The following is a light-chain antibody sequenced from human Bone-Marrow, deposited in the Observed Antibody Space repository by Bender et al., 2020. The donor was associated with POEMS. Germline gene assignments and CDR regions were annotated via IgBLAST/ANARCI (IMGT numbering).Light chain of an antibody. V-gene: IGLV1-44*01. CDR2: SSH. CDR1: SSNIVAHA. J-gene: IGLJ3*02. CDR3: AVWDDSLNGWV. Sequence: QSVLTQPPSASGTPGQRVTIPCSGGSSNIVAHAVNWYQHLPPATPKLRIYSSHRRPSAVPDRFSVSRSDTSACLAIGGLQSESEAEYYGAVWDDSLNGWVFGGMTKLTVL.